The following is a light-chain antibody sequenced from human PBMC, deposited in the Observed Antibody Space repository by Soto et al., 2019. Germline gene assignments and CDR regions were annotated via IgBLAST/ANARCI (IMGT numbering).Light chain of an antibody. V-gene: IGKV1-5*03. CDR3: QQYNSYST. CDR1: QSINSW. CDR2: KAS. J-gene: IGKJ1*01. Sequence: DIQMTQSPSSLSASVGARVTITCRASQSINSWLAWYQQKPGKAPKLLIYKASSLESGVPSRFSGSGSGTEFTLTISSLQPDDFATYYCQQYNSYSTFGQGTKVE.